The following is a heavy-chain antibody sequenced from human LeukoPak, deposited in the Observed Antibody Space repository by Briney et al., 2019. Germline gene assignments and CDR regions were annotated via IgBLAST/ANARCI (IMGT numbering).Heavy chain of an antibody. Sequence: SETLSLTCTVSGGSISSYYWSWIRQPAGKGLEWIGRIYTSGSTNYNPSLKSRVTISVDTSKNQFSLKLSSVTAADTVVYYCAPSGGYNYALRRPPNYWGQGTLVTVSS. D-gene: IGHD5-24*01. V-gene: IGHV4-4*07. CDR2: IYTSGST. CDR3: APSGGYNYALRRPPNY. J-gene: IGHJ4*02. CDR1: GGSISSYY.